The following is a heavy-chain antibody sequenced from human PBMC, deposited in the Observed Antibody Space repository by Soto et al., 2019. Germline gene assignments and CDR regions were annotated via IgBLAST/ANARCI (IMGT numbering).Heavy chain of an antibody. CDR1: GGTFSSYA. D-gene: IGHD5-18*01. V-gene: IGHV1-69*12. CDR3: ARTWIQRTTTRGAYYYGMDV. CDR2: IIPIFGTA. J-gene: IGHJ6*02. Sequence: QVQLVQSGAEVKKPGSSVKVSCKASGGTFSSYAISWVRQAPGQGLEWMGGIIPIFGTANYAQKFQGRVTITADESTSTAYMELSSLRSEDTAVYYCARTWIQRTTTRGAYYYGMDVWGQGTTVTVSS.